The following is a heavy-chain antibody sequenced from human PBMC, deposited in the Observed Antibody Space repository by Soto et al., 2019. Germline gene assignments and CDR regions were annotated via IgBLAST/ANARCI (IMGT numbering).Heavy chain of an antibody. Sequence: PGGSLRLSCTVSGFPFNNYGINWVRQAPGKGLEWVSSVSKSDYTYYSDSVKGRFTISRDNAKNSVSLQMNTLRVEDTAVYYRAREDSIIIPAVSDFWGQRTLVTVSS. CDR1: GFPFNNYG. CDR3: AREDSIIIPAVSDF. CDR2: VSKSDYT. J-gene: IGHJ4*02. D-gene: IGHD2-2*01. V-gene: IGHV3-21*01.